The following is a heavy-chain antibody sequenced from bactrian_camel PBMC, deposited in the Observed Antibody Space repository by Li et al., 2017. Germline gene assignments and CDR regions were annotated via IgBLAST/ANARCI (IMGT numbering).Heavy chain of an antibody. Sequence: QLVESGGGSALAGGSVRLSCAASGYTFNTYSRFRQAPGQEREGVAAIDTGDGSTYYLNSVEGRFTISHDNAKNTLYLQMNSLKPEDTAIYYCAAAKGLPDLLRGGYLSARSYNYWGRGTQVTVS. CDR2: IDTGDGST. CDR1: GYTFNTYS. V-gene: IGHV3S1*01. J-gene: IGHJ4*01. CDR3: AAAKGLPDLLRGGYLSARSYNY. D-gene: IGHD3*01.